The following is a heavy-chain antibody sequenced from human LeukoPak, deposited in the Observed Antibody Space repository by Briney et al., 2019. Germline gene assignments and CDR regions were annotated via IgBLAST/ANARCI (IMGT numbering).Heavy chain of an antibody. D-gene: IGHD5-18*01. V-gene: IGHV1-46*01. J-gene: IGHJ4*02. CDR2: INPSGGRT. CDR3: AAGWIQLWYFDY. CDR1: GYTFTSYY. Sequence: VASVKVSCKASGYTFTSYYMHWVRQAPGQGLEWMGIINPSGGRTNYAQKFQGRVTITADKSTSTAYMELSSLRSEDTAVYYCAAGWIQLWYFDYWGQGTLVTVSS.